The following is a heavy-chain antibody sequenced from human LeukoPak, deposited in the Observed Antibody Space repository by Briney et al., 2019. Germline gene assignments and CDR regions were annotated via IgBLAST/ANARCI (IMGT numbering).Heavy chain of an antibody. CDR3: ARGSKNSQYNWFDP. CDR1: GGSISSGGYS. V-gene: IGHV4-30-2*01. CDR2: IYHSGST. J-gene: IGHJ5*02. D-gene: IGHD2/OR15-2a*01. Sequence: PSETLSLTCAVSGGSISSGGYSWSWIRQPPGKGLEWIGYIYHSGSTYYNPSLKSRATISVDRSKNQFSLKLSSVTAADTAVYYCARGSKNSQYNWFDPWGQGTLVTVSS.